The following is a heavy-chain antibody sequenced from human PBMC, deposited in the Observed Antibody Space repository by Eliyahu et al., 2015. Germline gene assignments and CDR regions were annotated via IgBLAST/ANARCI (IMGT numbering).Heavy chain of an antibody. J-gene: IGHJ4*02. Sequence: EVQLVESGGGLVKPGGSLRLXCAASGFTLSSYIMNWVRQAPGKGLEWVSSISSDSSYIYYADSVKGRFTISRDNAKNSLYLQMNSLRAEDTAVYYCARDLLDSDDFWGEGTLVTVSS. D-gene: IGHD3-3*01. CDR2: ISSDSSYI. CDR1: GFTLSSYI. CDR3: ARDLLDSDDF. V-gene: IGHV3-21*01.